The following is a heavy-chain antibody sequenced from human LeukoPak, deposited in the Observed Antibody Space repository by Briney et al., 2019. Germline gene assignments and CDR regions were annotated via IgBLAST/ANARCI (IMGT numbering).Heavy chain of an antibody. V-gene: IGHV3-7*03. CDR3: ARVDSGYDSPSFDY. J-gene: IGHJ4*02. D-gene: IGHD5-12*01. Sequence: GGSLRLSCAASGFTFSSYWMSWVRQAPGKGLEWVANIKQDGSEKYYVDSVKGRFTISRDNAKNSLYPQMNSLRAEDTAVYYCARVDSGYDSPSFDYWGQGILVTVSS. CDR2: IKQDGSEK. CDR1: GFTFSSYW.